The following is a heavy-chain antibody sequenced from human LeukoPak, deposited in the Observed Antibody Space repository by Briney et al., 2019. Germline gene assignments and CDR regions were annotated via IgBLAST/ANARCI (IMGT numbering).Heavy chain of an antibody. D-gene: IGHD3-22*01. J-gene: IGHJ3*02. Sequence: SETLSLTCTVSGGSISNTNYYWGWIRQPPGKGLECIGYIYYSGSTHYNPSLKSRVTISVDTSKNQFSLKLSSVTAADTAVYFCARARNYYDSSDYYEGDAFDIWGQGTMVTVSS. V-gene: IGHV4-61*05. CDR3: ARARNYYDSSDYYEGDAFDI. CDR1: GGSISNTNYY. CDR2: IYYSGST.